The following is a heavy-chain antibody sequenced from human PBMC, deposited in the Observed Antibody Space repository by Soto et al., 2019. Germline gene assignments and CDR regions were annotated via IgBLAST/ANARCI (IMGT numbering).Heavy chain of an antibody. CDR2: IYYTGTT. J-gene: IGHJ4*02. Sequence: PSETLSLTCTFSGGSISSFYWNWIRQSPGKGLEWIGYIYYTGTTNYNPSLKSRVNMSLDTSKDQFSLNLTSVTAADTAVYYCARSNWNFPFDFWGQGALVTVSS. D-gene: IGHD1-7*01. CDR3: ARSNWNFPFDF. CDR1: GGSISSFY. V-gene: IGHV4-59*01.